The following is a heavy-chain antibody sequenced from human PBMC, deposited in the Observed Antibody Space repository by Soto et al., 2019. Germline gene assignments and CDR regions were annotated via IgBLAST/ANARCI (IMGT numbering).Heavy chain of an antibody. CDR1: GFTFSTYA. CDR3: AKETSHGDYELDFFDY. J-gene: IGHJ4*02. Sequence: GGSLRLSCAASGFTFSTYAMSWARQAPGKGLEWVSTISGSGGSTYYADSVKGRFTISRDNSKNTLYLQMNSLRAEDAAVYYCAKETSHGDYELDFFDYWGQGTLVTVSS. V-gene: IGHV3-23*01. D-gene: IGHD4-17*01. CDR2: ISGSGGST.